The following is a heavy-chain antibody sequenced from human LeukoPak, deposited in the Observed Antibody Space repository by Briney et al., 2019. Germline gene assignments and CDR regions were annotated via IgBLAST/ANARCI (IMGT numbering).Heavy chain of an antibody. CDR2: ISGSSTDI. CDR1: GFTFSNYA. V-gene: IGHV3-21*01. D-gene: IGHD3-22*01. Sequence: GGSLRLSCAASGFTFSNYAMNWVRQAPGKGLEWVSSISGSSTDIYYADSVKGRFTISRDSAKNSLYLQINSLRAEDTAIYYCARRGYYDSSGYDYWGQGTLVTVSS. J-gene: IGHJ4*02. CDR3: ARRGYYDSSGYDY.